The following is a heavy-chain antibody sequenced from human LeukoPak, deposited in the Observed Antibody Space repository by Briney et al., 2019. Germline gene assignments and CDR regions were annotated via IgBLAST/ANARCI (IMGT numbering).Heavy chain of an antibody. D-gene: IGHD6-19*01. CDR1: GFTFSSYS. J-gene: IGHJ4*02. Sequence: PGGSLRLSCAASGFTFSSYSMNWVRQAPGKGLEWVSSISSSSSYIYYADSVKGRFTISRDNAKNSLYLQMNSLRAEDTAVYYCARDMESSGWLPYFDYWGQGTLVTVSS. V-gene: IGHV3-21*01. CDR2: ISSSSSYI. CDR3: ARDMESSGWLPYFDY.